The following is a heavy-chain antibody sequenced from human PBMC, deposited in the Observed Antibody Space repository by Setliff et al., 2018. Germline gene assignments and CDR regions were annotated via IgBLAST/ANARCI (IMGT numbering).Heavy chain of an antibody. J-gene: IGHJ4*01. CDR3: VRPGGTTVVARHFDY. CDR2: ISYSGTP. D-gene: IGHD2-15*01. Sequence: KTSETLSLTCTVSDDSFTSSRYYRGWIRQAPGSGLEWIGSISYSGTPYYNASVESRVTISIDTSRNQFSLELRSVTVADTATYYCVRPGGTTVVARHFDYWGAGILVTVSS. CDR1: DDSFTSSRYY. V-gene: IGHV4-39*01.